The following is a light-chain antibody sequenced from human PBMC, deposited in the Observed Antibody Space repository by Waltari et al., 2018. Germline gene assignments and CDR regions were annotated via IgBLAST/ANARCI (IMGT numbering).Light chain of an antibody. CDR1: SSDVGGYNY. J-gene: IGLJ3*02. Sequence: QSALTQPASVSGSPGQSITIPCTGTSSDVGGYNYVSWYQQHPGKVPKLLFFDVSNRPSGVSNRFSGSKSGNTASLTISGLQAEDESDYYCCSFTSRSTWVFGGGTKLTVL. CDR2: DVS. V-gene: IGLV2-14*01. CDR3: CSFTSRSTWV.